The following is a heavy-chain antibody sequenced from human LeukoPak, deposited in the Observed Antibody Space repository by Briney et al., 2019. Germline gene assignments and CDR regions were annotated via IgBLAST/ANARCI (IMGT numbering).Heavy chain of an antibody. J-gene: IGHJ5*02. Sequence: SETLSLTCAVSGGSISSGGYSWNWTRQPPGKGLEWIGYIYHIGNTYYNPSLKSRVTISVDRSKNQISLKLSSVTAADTAVYYCAREVRAQGWFDPWGQGTLVTVSS. V-gene: IGHV4-30-2*01. CDR2: IYHIGNT. CDR1: GGSISSGGYS. D-gene: IGHD3-10*01. CDR3: AREVRAQGWFDP.